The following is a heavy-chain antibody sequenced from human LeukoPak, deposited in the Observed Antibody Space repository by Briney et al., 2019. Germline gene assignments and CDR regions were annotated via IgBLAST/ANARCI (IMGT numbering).Heavy chain of an antibody. J-gene: IGHJ3*02. V-gene: IGHV4-4*07. Sequence: SGTLSLTRAVSGGSINGYYWSWSRQCAGEGVGWIGRIYISVSTPDYSPSPRSRVTMSIDTSKNQISLQLSSLTAADTAVYYCARVPRLKRPQSSLGAFYIWGQGTMVTVSS. D-gene: IGHD6-25*01. CDR3: ARVPRLKRPQSSLGAFYI. CDR2: IYISVST. CDR1: GGSINGYY.